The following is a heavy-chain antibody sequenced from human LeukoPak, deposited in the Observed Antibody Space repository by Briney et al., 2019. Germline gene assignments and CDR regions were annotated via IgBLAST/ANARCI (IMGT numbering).Heavy chain of an antibody. Sequence: PSETLSLTCNVSGGSISSTNYYWGWIRQAPGKGLEWLGNVYYTGTTYYNPSLKSRLTISVDTSKNQFSLKLSSVTAADTAVYYCARDLGHRYSSGWFDYWGQGTLVTVSS. CDR2: VYYTGTT. V-gene: IGHV4-39*07. CDR1: GGSISSTNYY. D-gene: IGHD6-19*01. CDR3: ARDLGHRYSSGWFDY. J-gene: IGHJ4*02.